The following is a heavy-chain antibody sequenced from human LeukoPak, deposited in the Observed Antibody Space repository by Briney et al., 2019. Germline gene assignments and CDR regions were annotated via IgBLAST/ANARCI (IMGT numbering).Heavy chain of an antibody. CDR1: GFTFSSYS. CDR2: ISSTSSSI. Sequence: GGSLRLSCAASGFTFSSYSMNWVRQAPGTGLEWVSSISSTSSSITYADSVKGRFTISRDNANNSMYLQMDSLRAEDTAVYYCSRDPPSRGTRYFDYWGQGTLVTVSS. J-gene: IGHJ4*02. V-gene: IGHV3-21*01. D-gene: IGHD3-16*01. CDR3: SRDPPSRGTRYFDY.